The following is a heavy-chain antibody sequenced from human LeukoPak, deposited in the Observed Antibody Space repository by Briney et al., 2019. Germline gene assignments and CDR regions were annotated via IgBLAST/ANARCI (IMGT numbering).Heavy chain of an antibody. D-gene: IGHD3-10*01. J-gene: IGHJ5*02. Sequence: ASVKVSCKASGYTFTGYYMHWVRQAPGQGLEWMGWINPNSGGTNYAQKFQGRVTMNRDTSISTAYMELSRLRSDDTAVYYCAREMVRGVIITENWFDPWGQGTLVTVSS. CDR2: INPNSGGT. V-gene: IGHV1-2*02. CDR3: AREMVRGVIITENWFDP. CDR1: GYTFTGYY.